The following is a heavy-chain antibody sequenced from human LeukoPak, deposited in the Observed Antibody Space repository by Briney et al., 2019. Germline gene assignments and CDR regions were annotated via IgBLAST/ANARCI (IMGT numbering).Heavy chain of an antibody. CDR2: INHSGST. CDR3: ARGHRIAEAFDI. CDR1: GGSFSGYY. J-gene: IGHJ3*02. Sequence: SETLSLTCAVYGGSFSGYYWSWIRQPPGKGLEWIGEINHSGSTNYNPSLKSRVTISVDTSKNQLPLKLSSVTAADTAVYYCARGHRIAEAFDIWGQGTMVTVSS. D-gene: IGHD2-21*01. V-gene: IGHV4-34*01.